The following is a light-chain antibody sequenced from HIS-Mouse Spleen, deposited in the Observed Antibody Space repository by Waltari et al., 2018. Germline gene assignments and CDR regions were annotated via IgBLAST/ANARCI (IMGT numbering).Light chain of an antibody. CDR1: QGISSY. V-gene: IGKV1-9*01. Sequence: DIQLTQSPSFLSASVGDRVTITCRASQGISSYLAWYQQKPGKAPTLLIYAASTLQSGVPQRFSGSGSGTEFTLTISSLQPEDFATYYCQQLNSYPPTFGQGTKVEIK. J-gene: IGKJ1*01. CDR2: AAS. CDR3: QQLNSYPPT.